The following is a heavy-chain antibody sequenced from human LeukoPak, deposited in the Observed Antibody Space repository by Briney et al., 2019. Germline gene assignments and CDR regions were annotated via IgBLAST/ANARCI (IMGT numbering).Heavy chain of an antibody. J-gene: IGHJ6*02. CDR2: ISGSGGST. Sequence: PGGSLRLSCAASGFTFSSYAMSWVRQAPGKGLEWVSAISGSGGSTYYADSVKGRFTISRDNSKNTLYLQMNSLRAEDTAVYYCAKHSITIFGVYYYYGMDVWGRGTTVTVSS. V-gene: IGHV3-23*01. D-gene: IGHD3-3*01. CDR3: AKHSITIFGVYYYYGMDV. CDR1: GFTFSSYA.